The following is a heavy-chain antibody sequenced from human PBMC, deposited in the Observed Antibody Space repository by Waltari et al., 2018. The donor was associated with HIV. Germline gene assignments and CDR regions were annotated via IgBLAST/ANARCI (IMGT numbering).Heavy chain of an antibody. CDR2: VSHSGDT. CDR1: GTSFSGYY. J-gene: IGHJ5*02. V-gene: IGHV4-34*01. CDR3: ARGSQHHDH. Sequence: QVQLQQWGTGLLKPSGTLSLRCAIYGTSFSGYYWSWIRQSPALGLEWIGEVSHSGDTNYNPSFACRVSISADISKNQLSLNLTSLTAADTGVYFCARGSQHHDHWGQGTPVTVSS.